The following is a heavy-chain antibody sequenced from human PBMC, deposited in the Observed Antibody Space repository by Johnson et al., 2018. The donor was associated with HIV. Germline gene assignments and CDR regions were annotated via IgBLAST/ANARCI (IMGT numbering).Heavy chain of an antibody. J-gene: IGHJ3*02. CDR2: ISYDGSNK. D-gene: IGHD6-13*01. CDR3: ARGVKQQLSVVDAFDI. V-gene: IGHV3-30-3*01. Sequence: QVQLVESGGGVVQPGRSLRLSCAASAFTSSSYSMHWVRQAPGKGLEWVAVISYDGSNKYYADSVKGRFTISRDNSKNRLYLQMNSLRAEDTAVYFCARGVKQQLSVVDAFDIWGQGTMVTVAS. CDR1: AFTSSSYS.